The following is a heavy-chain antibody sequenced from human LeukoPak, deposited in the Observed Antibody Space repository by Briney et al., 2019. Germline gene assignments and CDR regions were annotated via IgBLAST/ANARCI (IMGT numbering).Heavy chain of an antibody. CDR1: GYTFTSNY. CDR2: ISPSGGST. Sequence: ASVKVSCKAFGYTFTSNYMHWVRQAPGQGPEWMGVISPSGGSTTYAQKLQGRVTMTTDTSTSTAYMELRSLRSDDTAVYYCARDLGRDVVVPAAQWGQGTLVTVSS. V-gene: IGHV1-46*01. CDR3: ARDLGRDVVVPAAQ. D-gene: IGHD2-2*01. J-gene: IGHJ4*02.